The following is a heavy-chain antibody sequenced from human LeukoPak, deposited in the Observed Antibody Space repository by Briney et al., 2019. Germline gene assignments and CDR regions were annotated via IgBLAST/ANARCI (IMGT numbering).Heavy chain of an antibody. CDR3: SREGYGSGSYSRD. D-gene: IGHD3-10*01. Sequence: GSLRLSRAASGFTFSNYGMSWVRQAPGKGLEWVSSISDSGATTYNADSVKGRFTISRDNSKNTLYLQMNSLRAEDTAVYYCSREGYGSGSYSRDWGQGTLVTVSS. V-gene: IGHV3-23*01. CDR1: GFTFSNYG. CDR2: ISDSGATT. J-gene: IGHJ4*02.